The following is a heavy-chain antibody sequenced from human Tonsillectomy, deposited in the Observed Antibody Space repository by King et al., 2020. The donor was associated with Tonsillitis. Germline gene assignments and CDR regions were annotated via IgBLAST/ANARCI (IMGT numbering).Heavy chain of an antibody. D-gene: IGHD2-15*01. CDR3: AGEWVAPSDYYYGMDV. CDR1: GYTFTSYY. J-gene: IGHJ6*02. V-gene: IGHV1-46*01. CDR2: INPSGGST. Sequence: QLVQSGAEVKKPGASVKVSCKASGYTFTSYYMHWVRQAPGQGLEWMGIINPSGGSTSYAQKFQGRVTMTRDTSTSTVYMELSSLRAEDTAVYYCAGEWVAPSDYYYGMDVWGQGTTVTVSS.